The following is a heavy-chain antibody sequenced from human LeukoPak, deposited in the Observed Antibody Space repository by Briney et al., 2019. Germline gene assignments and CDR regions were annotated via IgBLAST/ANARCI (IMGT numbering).Heavy chain of an antibody. CDR3: AKDPMWELLVD. CDR1: GFTFSSYA. J-gene: IGHJ4*02. V-gene: IGHV3-23*01. Sequence: GGSLRLSCAASGFTFSSYAMSWVRQDPGKGLEWVSAISGSGGSTYYADSVKGRFTISRDNSKNTLYLQMNSLRAEDTAVYYCAKDPMWELLVDWGQGTLVTVSS. D-gene: IGHD1-26*01. CDR2: ISGSGGST.